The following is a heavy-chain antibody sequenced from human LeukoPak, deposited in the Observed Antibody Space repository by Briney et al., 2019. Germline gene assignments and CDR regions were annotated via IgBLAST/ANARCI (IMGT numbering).Heavy chain of an antibody. CDR3: ARDYILPLETDNGDGFAI. D-gene: IGHD3-3*02. CDR2: VSPSHTTR. Sequence: GASVKLSCKASGYTFRQYSISWVRQAPGKGFEWMGWVSPSHTTRVYAQEFQGRVTMTADTNTNTVSMELRSLRFDDTAVYFCARDYILPLETDNGDGFAIWGQGTTVTVSS. J-gene: IGHJ3*02. CDR1: GYTFRQYS. V-gene: IGHV1-18*01.